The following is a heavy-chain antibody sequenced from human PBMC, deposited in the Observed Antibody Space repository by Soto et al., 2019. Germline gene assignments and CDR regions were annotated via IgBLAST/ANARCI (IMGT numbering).Heavy chain of an antibody. CDR1: GFSFSNYN. J-gene: IGHJ4*02. CDR2: ISSSGNTI. Sequence: EVQLVESGGGLVQPGGSLTLSCAASGFSFSNYNMNWVRQAPGKGLEWISYISSSGNTIYYADSVKGRFTISRDNAKNSLHLQMNSLRDEDTAVYYCVRRVGGTSDDYWGQGTLVTVSS. D-gene: IGHD6-19*01. V-gene: IGHV3-48*02. CDR3: VRRVGGTSDDY.